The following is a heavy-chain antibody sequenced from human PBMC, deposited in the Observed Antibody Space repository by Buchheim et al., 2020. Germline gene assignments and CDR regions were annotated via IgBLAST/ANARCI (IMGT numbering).Heavy chain of an antibody. J-gene: IGHJ6*01. CDR1: GFTFSSYG. V-gene: IGHV3-30*03. CDR2: ISYDGSNK. Sequence: QVQLVESGGGVVQPGRSLRLSCAASGFTFSSYGMHWVRQAPGKGLEWVAVISYDGSNKYYADSVKGRFTISRDHSKNTLYLQMNSLRAEDTAVYYCARDGQAIPLDVWGQGTT. CDR3: ARDGQAIPLDV. D-gene: IGHD2-21*01.